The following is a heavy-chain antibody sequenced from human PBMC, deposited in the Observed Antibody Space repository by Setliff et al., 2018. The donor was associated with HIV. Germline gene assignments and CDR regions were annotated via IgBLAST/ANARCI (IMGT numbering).Heavy chain of an antibody. CDR3: AGRGGYNDWYFDY. CDR2: IYYSGTT. V-gene: IGHV4-59*11. J-gene: IGHJ4*02. D-gene: IGHD5-12*01. CDR1: GVSMSSHY. Sequence: SETLSLTCNVSGVSMSSHYWSWIRQAPGQPPNKGLEWIGNIYYSGTTNYNPSLESRVTISIDTSKSQFSLKLTSVTTADTAMYYCAGRGGYNDWYFDYWGRGALVTVSS.